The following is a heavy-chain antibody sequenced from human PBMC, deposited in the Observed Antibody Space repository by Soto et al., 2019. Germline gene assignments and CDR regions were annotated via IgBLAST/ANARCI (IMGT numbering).Heavy chain of an antibody. Sequence: SRTLSLTCTVSGGSISSYYWSWIRQPPGKGLEWIGYIYYSGSTNYNPSLKSRVTISVDTSKNQFSLKLSSVTAADTAVYYCARVWGGAFDFWGRGTMVTVSS. J-gene: IGHJ3*01. CDR2: IYYSGST. CDR3: ARVWGGAFDF. D-gene: IGHD3-10*01. V-gene: IGHV4-59*01. CDR1: GGSISSYY.